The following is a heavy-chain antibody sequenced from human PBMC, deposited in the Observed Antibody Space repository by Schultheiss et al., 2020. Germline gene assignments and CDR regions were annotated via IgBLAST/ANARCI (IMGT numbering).Heavy chain of an antibody. Sequence: SETLSLTCTVSGGSISSGGFYWSWIRQHPGKGLEWIGRIYTSGSTNYNPSLKSRVTISVDTSKNQFSLKLSSVTAADTAVYYCARVLRDGYNYPQDAFDIWGQGTMVTVSS. CDR2: IYTSGST. CDR1: GGSISSGGFY. D-gene: IGHD5-24*01. J-gene: IGHJ3*02. V-gene: IGHV4-61*02. CDR3: ARVLRDGYNYPQDAFDI.